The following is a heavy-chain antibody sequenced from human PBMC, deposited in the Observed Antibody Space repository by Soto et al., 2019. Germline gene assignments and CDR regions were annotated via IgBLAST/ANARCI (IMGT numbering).Heavy chain of an antibody. J-gene: IGHJ6*02. CDR2: ISYDGSNK. V-gene: IGHV3-30*18. D-gene: IGHD3-16*01. CDR1: GFTFSSYG. Sequence: QVQLVESGGGVVQPGRSLRLSCAASGFTFSSYGMHWVRQAPGKGLEWVAVISYDGSNKYYADSVKGRFTISRDNSKNTLYLQMNSLRAEDTAVYCCAKGGRDSVGYYYYYGMDVWGQGTTVTVSS. CDR3: AKGGRDSVGYYYYYGMDV.